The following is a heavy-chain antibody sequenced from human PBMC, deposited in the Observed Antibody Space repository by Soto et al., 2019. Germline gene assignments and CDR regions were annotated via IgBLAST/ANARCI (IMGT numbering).Heavy chain of an antibody. Sequence: GGSLRLSCAASGFTFDDYAMHWVRQAPGKGLEWVSGISWNSGSIGYADSVKGRFTISRDNAKNSLYLQMNSLRAEDTALYYCAKSHGPAISSSWTDAFDIWGQGTMVTVSS. CDR1: GFTFDDYA. J-gene: IGHJ3*02. CDR3: AKSHGPAISSSWTDAFDI. CDR2: ISWNSGSI. V-gene: IGHV3-9*01. D-gene: IGHD6-13*01.